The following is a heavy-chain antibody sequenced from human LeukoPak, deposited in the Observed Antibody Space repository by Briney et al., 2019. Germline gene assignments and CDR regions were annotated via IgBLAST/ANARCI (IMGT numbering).Heavy chain of an antibody. D-gene: IGHD2-21*01. V-gene: IGHV3-7*01. Sequence: GGSLRLSCVASGFTFTTYWMSWVRQAPGKGLEWVANINQDGYETYYVDSMKGRFIISRDNARNSLYLQMNNLRAEDTAVYYCARPRGCGSARCNNFDYWGQGTLVTVSS. CDR1: GFTFTTYW. CDR2: INQDGYET. CDR3: ARPRGCGSARCNNFDY. J-gene: IGHJ4*02.